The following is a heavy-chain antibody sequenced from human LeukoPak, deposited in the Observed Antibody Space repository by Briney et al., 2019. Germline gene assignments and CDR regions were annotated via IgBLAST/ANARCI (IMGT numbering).Heavy chain of an antibody. CDR3: ARGTNTARALDYSSNYYWDV. D-gene: IGHD5-18*01. V-gene: IGHV1-69*05. CDR1: GGTFSSYA. CDR2: IIPIFGTA. J-gene: IGHJ6*03. Sequence: ASVKVSCKASGGTFSSYAISWVRQAPGQGLEWMGRIIPIFGTANYAQKFQGRVTITTDESTSTAYMELSSLRSEDTAVYYCARGTNTARALDYSSNYYWDVWGKGTRVTVSS.